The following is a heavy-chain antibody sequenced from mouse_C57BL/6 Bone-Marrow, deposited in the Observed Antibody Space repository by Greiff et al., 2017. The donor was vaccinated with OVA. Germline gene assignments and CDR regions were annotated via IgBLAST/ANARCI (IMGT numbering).Heavy chain of an antibody. CDR2: INPSTGGT. CDR3: AICYYDYAVGFAY. CDR1: GYSFTGYY. D-gene: IGHD2-4*01. Sequence: VQLQQSGPELVKPGASVKISCKASGYSFTGYYMNWVKQSPEKSLEWIGEINPSTGGTTYNQKFKAKATLTVDKSSSTAYMQLKSLTSEDSAVYYCAICYYDYAVGFAYWGQGTLVTVSA. V-gene: IGHV1-42*01. J-gene: IGHJ3*01.